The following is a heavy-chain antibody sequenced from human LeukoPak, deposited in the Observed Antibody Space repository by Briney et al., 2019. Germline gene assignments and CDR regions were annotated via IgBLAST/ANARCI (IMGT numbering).Heavy chain of an antibody. CDR1: GGSISSSRYY. J-gene: IGHJ3*02. V-gene: IGHV4-39*01. D-gene: IGHD1-26*01. CDR2: IYYSGSI. Sequence: NPSETLSLTCTVSGGSISSSRYYWGWIRQPPGKGLEWTGSIYYSGSIYYNPSLRSRVTISVDTSRNQFSLKLSSVTAADTAVYYCATPYSGGYHGLDIWGQGTMITVSS. CDR3: ATPYSGGYHGLDI.